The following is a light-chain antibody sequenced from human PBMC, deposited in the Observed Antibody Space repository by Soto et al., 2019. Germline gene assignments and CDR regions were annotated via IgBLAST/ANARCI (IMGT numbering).Light chain of an antibody. V-gene: IGKV3-15*01. CDR1: QSVNTN. J-gene: IGKJ2*01. CDR2: GAS. Sequence: EIVMTQSPATLSVSPGERATLSCRASQSVNTNLAWYQQKPGQAPRLLIYGASTRATGIPARFSGSGSGTELTLTISSLQSEDFAVDYCHQYNNWPPRYTFGQGTKLEIK. CDR3: HQYNNWPPRYT.